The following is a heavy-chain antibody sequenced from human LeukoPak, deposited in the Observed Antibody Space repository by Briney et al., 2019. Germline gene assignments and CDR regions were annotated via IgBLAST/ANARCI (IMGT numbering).Heavy chain of an antibody. CDR2: IIPIFGTA. V-gene: IGHV1-69*05. D-gene: IGHD4-17*01. CDR3: ARVLVGGTTNDAFDI. J-gene: IGHJ3*02. Sequence: ASVKVSCKAFGGTFGTYAIIWVRQAPGQGLEWMGGIIPIFGTANYAQKFQGRVTITTDESTSTAYMELSSLRSEDTALHYCARVLVGGTTNDAFDIWGQGTMVTVSS. CDR1: GGTFGTYA.